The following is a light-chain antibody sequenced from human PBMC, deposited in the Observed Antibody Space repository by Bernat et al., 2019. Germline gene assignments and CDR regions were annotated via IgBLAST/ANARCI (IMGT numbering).Light chain of an antibody. Sequence: EIVLTQSPGTLSVSPGERATLSCRSSQRLSSTYLAWYQQKPGQAPRLLIYDASTRATGIPDRFSGSGSGTDFTLTISRLEPEDFAVYYCQQYGSSPPITFGQGTRLEIK. CDR1: QRLSSTY. CDR3: QQYGSSPPIT. J-gene: IGKJ5*01. CDR2: DAS. V-gene: IGKV3-20*01.